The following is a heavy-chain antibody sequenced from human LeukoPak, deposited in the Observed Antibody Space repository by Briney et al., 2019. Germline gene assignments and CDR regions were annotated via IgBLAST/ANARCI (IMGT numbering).Heavy chain of an antibody. CDR3: ARVAAAGWTYYYYMDV. CDR2: ISSSSSYI. D-gene: IGHD6-13*01. CDR1: GFTFSSYN. Sequence: PGGSLRLSCAASGFTFSSYNMNWVRQAPGKGLEWVSSISSSSSYIYYADSVKGRFTISRDNAKNSLYLQMNSLRAEDTAVYYCARVAAAGWTYYYYMDVWGKGTTVTISS. V-gene: IGHV3-21*01. J-gene: IGHJ6*03.